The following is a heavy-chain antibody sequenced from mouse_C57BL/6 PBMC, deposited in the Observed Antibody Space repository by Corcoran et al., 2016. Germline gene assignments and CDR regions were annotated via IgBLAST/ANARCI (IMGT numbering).Heavy chain of an antibody. CDR3: AREGDYYGSSWFAY. CDR1: GYSITSGYY. D-gene: IGHD1-1*01. CDR2: ISYDGSN. V-gene: IGHV3-6*01. Sequence: DVQLQESGPGLVKPSQSLSLTCSVTGYSITSGYYWNWIRQFPGNKLEWMGYISYDGSNNYNPSLKNRISITRDTSKNQFFLKLNSVTTEDTATYYCAREGDYYGSSWFAYWGQGTLVTVSA. J-gene: IGHJ3*01.